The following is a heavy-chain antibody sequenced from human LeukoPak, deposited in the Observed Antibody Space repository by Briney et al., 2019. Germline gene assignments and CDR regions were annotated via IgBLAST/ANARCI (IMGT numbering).Heavy chain of an antibody. CDR1: GGSISSYY. D-gene: IGHD5-18*01. CDR3: ARASAMVLSYWYFDL. Sequence: SETLSLTCTVSGGSISSYYWSWIRQPPGKGLEWIGYIYYSGSTNYNPSLKSRVTISVDTSKNQFSLKLSSVTAADTAGYYCARASAMVLSYWYFDLWGRGTLVTVSS. J-gene: IGHJ2*01. CDR2: IYYSGST. V-gene: IGHV4-59*08.